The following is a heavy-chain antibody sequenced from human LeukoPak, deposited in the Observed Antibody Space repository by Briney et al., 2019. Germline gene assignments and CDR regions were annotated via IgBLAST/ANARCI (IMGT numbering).Heavy chain of an antibody. J-gene: IGHJ5*02. D-gene: IGHD6-13*01. Sequence: PGASVKVSCKASGYTFTGYYVHWVRQAPGQGLEWMGWINPNSGGTNYAQKFQGRVTMTRDTSISTAYMELSRLRSDDTAVYYCARSSSSPAHGNWFDPWGQGTLVTVSS. V-gene: IGHV1-2*02. CDR2: INPNSGGT. CDR1: GYTFTGYY. CDR3: ARSSSSPAHGNWFDP.